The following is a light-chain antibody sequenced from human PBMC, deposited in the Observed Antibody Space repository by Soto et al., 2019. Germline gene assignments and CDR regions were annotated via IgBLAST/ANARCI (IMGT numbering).Light chain of an antibody. J-gene: IGKJ2*01. CDR3: LQHNTYPHT. CDR1: RGITNY. Sequence: DIQMTQSPSAMSASVGDRVTITCRASRGITNYVAWFQQKPGQVPKRLIYAASSLQRGVPSRFSGSGSGTEVTLTISSLQHEDFATYYCLQHNTYPHTFGQGTKLEIK. V-gene: IGKV1-17*03. CDR2: AAS.